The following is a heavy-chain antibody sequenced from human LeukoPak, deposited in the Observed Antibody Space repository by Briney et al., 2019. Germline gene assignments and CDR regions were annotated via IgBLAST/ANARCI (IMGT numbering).Heavy chain of an antibody. D-gene: IGHD3-9*01. V-gene: IGHV4-61*01. CDR1: GGSVSSGSYY. Sequence: SETLSLTCTVSGGSVSSGSYYWSWIRQPSGKGLEWIGYIYYSGSTNYNPSLKSRVTISVDTSKNQFSLKLSSVTAADTAVYYCARDGAWLSFDYWGQGTLVTVSS. J-gene: IGHJ4*02. CDR3: ARDGAWLSFDY. CDR2: IYYSGST.